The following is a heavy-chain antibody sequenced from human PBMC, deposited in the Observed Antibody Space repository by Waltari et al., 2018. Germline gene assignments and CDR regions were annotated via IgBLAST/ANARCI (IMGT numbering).Heavy chain of an antibody. V-gene: IGHV3-48*03. CDR3: ARDGYSSGWFVGWFDP. CDR1: GCTFSSYE. CDR2: ISSSGSTI. D-gene: IGHD6-19*01. J-gene: IGHJ5*02. Sequence: EVQLVESGGGLVQPGGSLRLSCAASGCTFSSYEMNWVRQAPGKGLEWVSYISSSGSTIYYADSVKGRFTISRDNAKNSLYLQMNSLRAEDTAVYYCARDGYSSGWFVGWFDPWGQGTLVTVSS.